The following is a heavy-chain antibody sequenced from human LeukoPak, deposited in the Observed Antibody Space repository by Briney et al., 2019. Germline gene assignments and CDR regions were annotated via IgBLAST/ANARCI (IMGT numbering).Heavy chain of an antibody. Sequence: GASVKVSCKASGYTFTSYGIRWVRQAPGQGLEWMGWISAYNGNTNYAQKLQGRVTMTTDTSTSTAYMELRSLRSDDTAVYYCARFTTVTTSLWYFGLWGRGTLVTVSS. J-gene: IGHJ2*01. CDR1: GYTFTSYG. CDR2: ISAYNGNT. D-gene: IGHD4-17*01. CDR3: ARFTTVTTSLWYFGL. V-gene: IGHV1-18*01.